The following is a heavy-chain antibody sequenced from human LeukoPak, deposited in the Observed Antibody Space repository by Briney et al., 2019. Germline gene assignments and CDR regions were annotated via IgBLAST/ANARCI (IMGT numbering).Heavy chain of an antibody. D-gene: IGHD6-13*01. CDR1: GGTFTSYA. J-gene: IGHJ4*02. Sequence: GASVKVSCKASGGTFTSYAISWVRQAPGQGLEWMGRIIPIFGTANYAQKFQGRVTITTDESTSTAYMELSSQRSEDTAVYYCARLLAGSSWGFDYWGQGTLVTVSS. CDR3: ARLLAGSSWGFDY. V-gene: IGHV1-69*05. CDR2: IIPIFGTA.